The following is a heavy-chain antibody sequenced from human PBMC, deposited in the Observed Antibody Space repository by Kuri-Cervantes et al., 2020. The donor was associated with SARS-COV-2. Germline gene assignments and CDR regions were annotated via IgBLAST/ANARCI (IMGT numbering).Heavy chain of an antibody. CDR3: ARAGLGLRSIPYYYYYMDV. J-gene: IGHJ6*03. D-gene: IGHD3-16*01. V-gene: IGHV1-18*01. CDR2: ISAYNGNT. Sequence: ASVKVSCKASGYTFTSYGISWVRQAPGQGLEWMGWISAYNGNTNYAQKLQGRVTMTTDTSTSTAYMELRSLRSDDTAVYYCARAGLGLRSIPYYYYYMDVWGKGTTVTVSS. CDR1: GYTFTSYG.